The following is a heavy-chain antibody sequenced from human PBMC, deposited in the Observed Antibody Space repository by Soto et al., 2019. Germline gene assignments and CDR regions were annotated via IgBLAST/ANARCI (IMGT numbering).Heavy chain of an antibody. J-gene: IGHJ4*02. CDR2: ISYDGGKK. CDR3: AREMVESDYDQYYFDY. CDR1: GFTFSSFG. D-gene: IGHD5-12*01. Sequence: ESVGGVVQPGRSLRLSCVASGFTFSSFGMHWVRQAPGKGLEWVAVISYDGGKKYNADSVTGRFSISRDISNNTLYLQMNSLRAEDTAVYYCAREMVESDYDQYYFDYWGQGTLVTVSS. V-gene: IGHV3-30*03.